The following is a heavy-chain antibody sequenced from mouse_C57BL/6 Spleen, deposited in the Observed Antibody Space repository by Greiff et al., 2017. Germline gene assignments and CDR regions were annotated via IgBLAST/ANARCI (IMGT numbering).Heavy chain of an antibody. D-gene: IGHD4-1*01. J-gene: IGHJ2*01. CDR1: GYTFTDYY. CDR3: ARLGPYYCDY. CDR2: INPYNGGT. Sequence: VQLKESGPVLVKPGASVKMSCKASGYTFTDYYMNWVKQSPGKSLEWIGVINPYNGGTSYNQKFKGKATLTVDKSSSTAYMELNRLTSEDSAVYYCARLGPYYCDYWGQGTTLTVSS. V-gene: IGHV1-19*01.